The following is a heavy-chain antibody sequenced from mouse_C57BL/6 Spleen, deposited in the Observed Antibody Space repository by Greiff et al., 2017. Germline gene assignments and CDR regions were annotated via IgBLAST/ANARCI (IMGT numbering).Heavy chain of an antibody. CDR2: IYPGSGST. CDR3: AKIWNSSGSYAMYY. Sequence: QVHVKQPGAELVKPGASVKMSCKASGYTFTSYWITWVKQRPGQGLEWIGDIYPGSGSTNYNEKFKSKATLTVDTSSSTAYMQLSSLTSEDSAVYYCAKIWNSSGSYAMYYWGQGTSVTVSS. CDR1: GYTFTSYW. J-gene: IGHJ4*01. V-gene: IGHV1-55*01. D-gene: IGHD3-2*02.